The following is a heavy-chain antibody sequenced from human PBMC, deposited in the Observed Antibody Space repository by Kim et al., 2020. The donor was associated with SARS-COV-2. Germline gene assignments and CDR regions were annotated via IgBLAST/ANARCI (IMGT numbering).Heavy chain of an antibody. CDR1: GFSLSTEGVG. CDR2: IYWDDDK. J-gene: IGHJ5*02. V-gene: IGHV2-5*02. CDR3: VHKPDRPGAIS. Sequence: SGPTLVKPTQTLTLTCTFSGFSLSTEGVGVGWIRQPPGKALEWLGIIYWDDDKRYKPSLRSRLSFTKATSKNQVLLTMTDMHPVDTATYYCVHKPDRPGAISWGRGTLVTVSS. D-gene: IGHD2-2*01.